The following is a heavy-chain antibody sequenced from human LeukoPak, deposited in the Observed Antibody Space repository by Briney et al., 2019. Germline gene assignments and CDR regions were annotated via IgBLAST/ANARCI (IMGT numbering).Heavy chain of an antibody. CDR3: ARWVAARPYYYYYYMDV. D-gene: IGHD6-6*01. CDR1: GGSFSGYY. J-gene: IGHJ6*03. Sequence: SETLSLTCAVYGGSFSGYYWSWIRQPPGKGLEWIGEINHSGSTNYNPSLKSRVTISVDTSKNQFSLKLSSVTAADTAVYYCARWVAARPYYYYYYMDVWGKGTTVTVSS. V-gene: IGHV4-34*01. CDR2: INHSGST.